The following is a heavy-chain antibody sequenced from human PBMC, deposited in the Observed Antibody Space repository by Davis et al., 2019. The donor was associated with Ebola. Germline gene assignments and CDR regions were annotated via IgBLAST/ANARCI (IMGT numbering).Heavy chain of an antibody. CDR3: ARRSGYPWYFDY. D-gene: IGHD3-22*01. J-gene: IGHJ4*02. V-gene: IGHV3-7*03. CDR1: GFTFSSYW. Sequence: GESLKISCAASGFTFSSYWMSWVRQAPGKGLEWVANIKQDGSEKYYVDSVKGRFTISRDNAKNSLYLQMNSLRAEDTAVYYCARRSGYPWYFDYWGQGTLVTVSS. CDR2: IKQDGSEK.